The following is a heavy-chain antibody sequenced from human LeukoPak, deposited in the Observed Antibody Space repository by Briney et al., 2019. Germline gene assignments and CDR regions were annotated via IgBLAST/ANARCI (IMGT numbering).Heavy chain of an antibody. D-gene: IGHD3-10*01. Sequence: GGSLRLSCAASGFTFSSYAMSWVRQAPGKGLEWVSAISGSGGSTYYADSVKGRFTISRDNSKNTLYLQMNSLRVEDTAVYYCARDQYYSGSGSSFDYWGQGTLVTVSS. J-gene: IGHJ4*02. CDR3: ARDQYYSGSGSSFDY. V-gene: IGHV3-23*01. CDR1: GFTFSSYA. CDR2: ISGSGGST.